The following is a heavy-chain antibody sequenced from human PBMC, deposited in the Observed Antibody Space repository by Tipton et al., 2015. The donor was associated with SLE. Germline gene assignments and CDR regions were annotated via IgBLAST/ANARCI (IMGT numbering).Heavy chain of an antibody. CDR2: IYYSGST. D-gene: IGHD5-18*01. CDR1: GGSISSGDYY. Sequence: TLSLTCTVSGGSISSGDYYWSWIRQPPGKGLEWIGYIYYSGSTYYNPSLKSRVTISVDTSKNQFSLKLNSVTAADTAVYYCAMQQLRDYYYYRLDVWGQGTTVTVSS. J-gene: IGHJ6*02. V-gene: IGHV4-30-4*01. CDR3: AMQQLRDYYYYRLDV.